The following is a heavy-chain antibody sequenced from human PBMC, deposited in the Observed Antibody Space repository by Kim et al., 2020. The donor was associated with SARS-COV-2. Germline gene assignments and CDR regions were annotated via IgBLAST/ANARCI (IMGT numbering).Heavy chain of an antibody. D-gene: IGHD3-3*01. CDR1: GGSISSYY. J-gene: IGHJ4*02. CDR2: IYYSGST. V-gene: IGHV4-59*08. CDR3: ARLYYDFWSGYYFDY. Sequence: SETLSLTCTVSGGSISSYYWSWIRQPPGKGLEWIGYIYYSGSTNYNPSLKSRVTISVETSKNQFSLKLSSVTAADTAVYYCARLYYDFWSGYYFDYWGQGTLVTVSS.